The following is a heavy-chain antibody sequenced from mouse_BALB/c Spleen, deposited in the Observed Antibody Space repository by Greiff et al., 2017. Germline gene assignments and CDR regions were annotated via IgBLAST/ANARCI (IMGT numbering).Heavy chain of an antibody. CDR3: ARWRWLLQAMDY. J-gene: IGHJ4*01. D-gene: IGHD2-3*01. CDR1: GYSITSDYA. CDR2: ISYSGST. V-gene: IGHV3-2*02. Sequence: EVKLMESGPGLVKPSQSLSLTCTVTGYSITSDYAWNWIRQFPGNKLEWMGYISYSGSTSYNPSLKSRISITRDTSKNQFFLQLNSVTTEDTATYYCARWRWLLQAMDYWGQGTSATVSS.